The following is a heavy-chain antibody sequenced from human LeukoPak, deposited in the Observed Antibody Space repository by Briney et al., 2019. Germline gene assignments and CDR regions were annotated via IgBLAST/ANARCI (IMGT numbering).Heavy chain of an antibody. CDR1: GFTFSSYW. V-gene: IGHV3-74*01. J-gene: IGHJ3*02. Sequence: GGSLRLSCAASGFTFSSYWMHWVRQVPGKGLVWVSRISSDGSSTSYADSVKGRFTISRDNAKNTLYVQMNSLRAEDTAVYYCSTGSGHDFDSWGRGTMVTVSS. CDR2: ISSDGSST. CDR3: STGSGHDFDS. D-gene: IGHD3-10*01.